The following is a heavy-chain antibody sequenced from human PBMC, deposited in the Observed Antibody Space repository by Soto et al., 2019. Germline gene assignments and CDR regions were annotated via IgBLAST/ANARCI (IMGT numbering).Heavy chain of an antibody. J-gene: IGHJ6*02. V-gene: IGHV4-59*01. Sequence: SETLSLTCTVSGGSISSYCWSWIRQPPGKGLEWIGYIYYSGSTNYNPSLKSRVTISVDTSKNQFSLKLSSVTAADTAVYYCARDQVPSYYYYGMDVWGQGTTVTVSS. CDR1: GGSISSYC. CDR3: ARDQVPSYYYYGMDV. CDR2: IYYSGST.